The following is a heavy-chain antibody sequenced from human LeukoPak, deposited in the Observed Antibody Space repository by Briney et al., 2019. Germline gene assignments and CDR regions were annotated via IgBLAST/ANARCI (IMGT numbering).Heavy chain of an antibody. D-gene: IGHD6-13*01. CDR2: ISWNSGST. CDR1: GFTFDDYA. Sequence: PGRSLRLSCAASGFTFDDYAMHWVRQAPGKGLEWVSGISWNSGSTGYADSVKGRFTISRDNAKNSLYLQMNSLRAEDTALYYCAKIAAAGTQYFQHWGQGTLVTVSS. J-gene: IGHJ1*01. V-gene: IGHV3-9*01. CDR3: AKIAAAGTQYFQH.